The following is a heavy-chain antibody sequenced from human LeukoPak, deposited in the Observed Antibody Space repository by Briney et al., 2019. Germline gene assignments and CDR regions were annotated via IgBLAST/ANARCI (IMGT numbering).Heavy chain of an antibody. V-gene: IGHV1-2*02. CDR1: GYTFTGYY. CDR3: ARSPKSNRYVDY. CDR2: INPNSGGT. Sequence: ASVKVSCKASGYTFTGYYMHWVRQAPGQGLEWMGWINPNSGGTNYAQKFQGRVTMTRDTSISTAYMELSRLRSDDTAVYYCARSPKSNRYVDYWGQGTLVTVSS. J-gene: IGHJ4*02. D-gene: IGHD2-8*01.